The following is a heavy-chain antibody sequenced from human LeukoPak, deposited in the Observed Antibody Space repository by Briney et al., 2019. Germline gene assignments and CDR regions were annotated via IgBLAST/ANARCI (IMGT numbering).Heavy chain of an antibody. J-gene: IGHJ5*02. CDR2: IYYSGST. V-gene: IGHV4-39*01. CDR3: ATHNTYYYDSSGYPLGWFDP. D-gene: IGHD3-22*01. Sequence: PSETLSLTCTVSGGSISSSSYYWGWIRQPPGKGLEWIGSIYYSGSTYYNPSLKSRVTISVDTSKNQFSLKLSSVTAADTAVYYCATHNTYYYDSSGYPLGWFDPWGQGTLVTVSS. CDR1: GGSISSSSYY.